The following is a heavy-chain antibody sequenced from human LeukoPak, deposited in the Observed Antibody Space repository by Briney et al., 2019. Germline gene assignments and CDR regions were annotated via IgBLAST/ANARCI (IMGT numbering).Heavy chain of an antibody. D-gene: IGHD1-26*01. V-gene: IGHV1-46*01. CDR3: AREYALRRNIVGASEDY. Sequence: ASVKVSCKASGYTFTSYYMHWVRQAPGQGLEWMGIINPSGGSTSYAQKFQGRVTMTRDTSTSTVYMELSSLRSEDTAVYYCAREYALRRNIVGASEDYWGQGALVTVS. J-gene: IGHJ4*02. CDR2: INPSGGST. CDR1: GYTFTSYY.